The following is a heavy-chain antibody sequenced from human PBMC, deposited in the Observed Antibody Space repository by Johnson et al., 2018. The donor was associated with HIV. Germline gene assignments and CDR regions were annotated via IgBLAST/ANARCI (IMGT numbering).Heavy chain of an antibody. J-gene: IGHJ3*02. CDR1: GFTFDDYG. D-gene: IGHD3-3*01. Sequence: VQLVESGGGVGQPGRYLRLSCAASGFTFDDYGMSWVRQAPGKGLEWVSGINWNGGSTGYADSVKGRFTISRDNAKNSLYLQMNSLRAEDTALYYCARVRTIFGVVPSLLGAFDIWGQGTMVTVSS. V-gene: IGHV3-20*04. CDR3: ARVRTIFGVVPSLLGAFDI. CDR2: INWNGGST.